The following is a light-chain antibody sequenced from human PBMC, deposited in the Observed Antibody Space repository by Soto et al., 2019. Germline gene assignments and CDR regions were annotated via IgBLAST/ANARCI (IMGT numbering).Light chain of an antibody. CDR1: SSNIATNT. J-gene: IGLJ7*01. CDR3: QSYDSRLRASV. V-gene: IGLV1-44*01. CDR2: GNN. Sequence: QSVLTQSPSASGTPGQRVTISCSGGSSNIATNTVSWYQQIPGTAPKLLIYGNNNRPSGVPDRFSGSKSGTSASLAITGLQAEDEADYYCQSYDSRLRASVFGGGTQLTVL.